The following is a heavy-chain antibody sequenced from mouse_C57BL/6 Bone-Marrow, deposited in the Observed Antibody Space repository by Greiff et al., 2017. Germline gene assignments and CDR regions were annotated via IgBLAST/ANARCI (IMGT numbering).Heavy chain of an antibody. Sequence: EVQLQQSGAELVRPGASVKLSCTASGFNIKDYYMHWVKQRPEQGLEWIGRIDPEDGDTEYAPKFPGKATMTADTSSNTAYLQLRSLSSEDTAVSYCAPSAMDYWGQGTSVTVSS. CDR2: IDPEDGDT. V-gene: IGHV14-1*01. J-gene: IGHJ4*01. CDR1: GFNIKDYY. CDR3: APSAMDY.